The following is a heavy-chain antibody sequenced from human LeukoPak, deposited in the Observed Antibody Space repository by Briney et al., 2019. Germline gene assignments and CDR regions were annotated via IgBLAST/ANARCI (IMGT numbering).Heavy chain of an antibody. CDR1: GGSISSSSYY. Sequence: SETLSLTCTVSGGSISSSSYYWGWIRQPPGKGLEWIGSIYYSGSTYYNPSLKSRVTISVDTSKNQFSLKLSSVTAADTAVYYCARERNRYYYMDVWGKGTTVTISS. CDR3: ARERNRYYYMDV. V-gene: IGHV4-39*07. CDR2: IYYSGST. D-gene: IGHD1/OR15-1a*01. J-gene: IGHJ6*03.